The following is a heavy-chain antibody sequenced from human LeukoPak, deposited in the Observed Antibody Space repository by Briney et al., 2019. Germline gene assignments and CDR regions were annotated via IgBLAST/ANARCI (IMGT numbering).Heavy chain of an antibody. CDR2: IWYDGSNK. D-gene: IGHD3-10*01. CDR3: ARGSHAFDV. V-gene: IGHV3-33*01. CDR1: GFTFSSYG. J-gene: IGHJ3*01. Sequence: PGRSLRLSCAASGFTFSSYGMHWVRQAPGKGLEWVAVIWYDGSNKFYADSVKGRFIISRDNSKNTLYLQMNSLRAEDTAVYYCARGSHAFDVWGQGTMVTVSS.